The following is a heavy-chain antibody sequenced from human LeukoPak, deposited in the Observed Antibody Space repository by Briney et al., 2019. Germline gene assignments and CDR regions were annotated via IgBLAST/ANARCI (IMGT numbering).Heavy chain of an antibody. CDR3: ARDVAAAGMNWFDP. CDR1: GGSISSYY. J-gene: IGHJ5*02. Sequence: SETLSLTCTVSGGSISSYYWSCIRQPAGKGLEWIGRIYTSGSTNYNPSLKSRVTMSVDTSKNQFSLKLSSVTAADTAVYYCARDVAAAGMNWFDPWGQGTLVTVSS. CDR2: IYTSGST. V-gene: IGHV4-4*07. D-gene: IGHD6-13*01.